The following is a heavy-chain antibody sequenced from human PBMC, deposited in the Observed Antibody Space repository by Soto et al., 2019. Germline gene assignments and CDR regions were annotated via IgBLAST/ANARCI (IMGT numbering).Heavy chain of an antibody. J-gene: IGHJ6*02. CDR1: GYTFSSYG. V-gene: IGHV1-18*01. CDR2: ISDYNGNT. Sequence: QVQLVQSGVEVKKAGASVKVSCKASGYTFSSYGISWARQAPGQGLEWMGWISDYNGNTHYAQKFQGRLIMTTDTSTRRADMELRGLRFDDTAVYFCAREGYYSGSGTYSPPRDCGMDVWGQGTTVTVSS. D-gene: IGHD3-10*01. CDR3: AREGYYSGSGTYSPPRDCGMDV.